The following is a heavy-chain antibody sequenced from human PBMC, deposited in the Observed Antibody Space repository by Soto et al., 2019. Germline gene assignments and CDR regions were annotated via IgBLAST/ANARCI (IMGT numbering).Heavy chain of an antibody. D-gene: IGHD3-16*01. J-gene: IGHJ2*01. CDR1: GGSFSGYY. Sequence: QVQLQQWGAGLLKPSETLSLTCAVYGGSFSGYYWSWIRQPPGKGLEWIGEINHSGSTNYNPSLRNLFPPAVDTSKNRFSLKLSSVTAADTALYYCARSPVWDDFDPWGRGTLVTVSS. V-gene: IGHV4-34*01. CDR3: ARSPVWDDFDP. CDR2: INHSGST.